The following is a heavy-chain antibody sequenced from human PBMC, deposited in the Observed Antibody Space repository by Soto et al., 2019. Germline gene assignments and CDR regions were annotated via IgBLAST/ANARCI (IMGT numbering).Heavy chain of an antibody. J-gene: IGHJ4*01. Sequence: SETLSLTCAVYGGSFSGYYWTWIRQPPGTGLEWIGEINHSGSTNYSPSLKSRVTISVDTSKNQFSLQLTSVTAADTAVYYCATDKITGLFDYWGQGTLVTVSS. D-gene: IGHD2-8*02. V-gene: IGHV4-34*01. CDR2: INHSGST. CDR3: ATDKITGLFDY. CDR1: GGSFSGYY.